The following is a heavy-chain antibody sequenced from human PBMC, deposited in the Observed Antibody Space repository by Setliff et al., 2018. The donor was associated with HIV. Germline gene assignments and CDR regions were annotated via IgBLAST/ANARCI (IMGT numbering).Heavy chain of an antibody. CDR1: GYSISSGYY. J-gene: IGHJ3*02. Sequence: SETLSLTCTVNGYSISSGYYWAWIRQPPGKGLEWIGYIYHAGNTYYNPSLKSRVTISVDTSKNQISLRLNSLTAADTAVYYCARGTTLNVVPDAFDIWGQGTMVTVSS. V-gene: IGHV4-38-2*02. CDR3: ARGTTLNVVPDAFDI. CDR2: IYHAGNT. D-gene: IGHD4-17*01.